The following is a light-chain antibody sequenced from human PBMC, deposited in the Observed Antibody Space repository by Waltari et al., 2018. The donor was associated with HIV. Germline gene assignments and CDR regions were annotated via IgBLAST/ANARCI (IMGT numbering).Light chain of an antibody. V-gene: IGLV1-47*01. CDR1: SANIGTTY. CDR2: RNK. Sequence: QSVLTQPPSASGTPGQRVTISCSGSSANIGTTYVYCYQQLPGTTPKLLIYRNKQRPSGVPDRISGSKSATSASLAISGLRSEDEADFSCAACDDSLSGQVFGPGTKVTVL. J-gene: IGLJ1*01. CDR3: AACDDSLSGQV.